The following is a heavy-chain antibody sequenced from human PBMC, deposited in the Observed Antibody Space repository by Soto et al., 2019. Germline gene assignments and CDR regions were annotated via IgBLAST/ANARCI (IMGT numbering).Heavy chain of an antibody. J-gene: IGHJ4*02. CDR3: ARQRTSVVTQAYFDV. D-gene: IGHD2-21*02. CDR2: IYHSGST. Sequence: SETLSLTCAVSGYSISSGYYWCWILQPPGKGLEWIGSIYHSGSTYYNPSLKSRVTISVDTSKDQFSLKLKSVTAADTALYFCARQRTSVVTQAYFDVWGPGSLVTVSS. CDR1: GYSISSGYY. V-gene: IGHV4-38-2*01.